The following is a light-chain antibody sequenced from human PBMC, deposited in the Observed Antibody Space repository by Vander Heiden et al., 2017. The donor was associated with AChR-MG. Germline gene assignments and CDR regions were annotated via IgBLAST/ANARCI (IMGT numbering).Light chain of an antibody. V-gene: IGLV2-14*01. CDR3: SSYTSSSTLYV. J-gene: IGLJ1*01. CDR1: SSEVGVYNY. Sequence: QSALTQPASVSGSIGQSITISCTGTSSEVGVYNYVSSYQQHPCKAPKLMIYDVSNRPSGVCNHFSGSKSGNTASLTISGLQAEDEADYYCSSYTSSSTLYVFGTGTKVTVL. CDR2: DVS.